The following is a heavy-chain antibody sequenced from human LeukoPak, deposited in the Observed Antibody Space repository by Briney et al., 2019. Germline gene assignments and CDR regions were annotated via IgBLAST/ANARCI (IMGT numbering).Heavy chain of an antibody. V-gene: IGHV3-43D*03. CDR2: ISWDGGST. J-gene: IGHJ4*02. Sequence: PGGSLRLSCAASGFTFDDYAMHWVRQAPGKGLEWVSLISWDGGSTYYADSVKGRFTISRDNSKNTVYLQMNSLRAEDTAVYYCTRDVIYASEIYSYGDSWGQGTLVTVSS. CDR3: TRDVIYASEIYSYGDS. CDR1: GFTFDDYA. D-gene: IGHD3-16*01.